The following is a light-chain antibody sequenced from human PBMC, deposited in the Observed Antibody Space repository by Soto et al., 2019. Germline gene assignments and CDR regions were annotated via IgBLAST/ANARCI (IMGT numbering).Light chain of an antibody. Sequence: QSALTRPPSASASPGQSVASSCTGTSSDVGGYNYVSWYQQHPGKAPKLMIYEVNKRPSGVPDRFSGSKSGNTASLTVSGLQAEDEADYYCSSYAGSSNVFGTGTKVTVL. CDR3: SSYAGSSNV. CDR1: SSDVGGYNY. CDR2: EVN. V-gene: IGLV2-8*01. J-gene: IGLJ1*01.